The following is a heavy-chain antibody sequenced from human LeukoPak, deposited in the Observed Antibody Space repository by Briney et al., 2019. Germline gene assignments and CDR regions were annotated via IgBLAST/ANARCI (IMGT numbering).Heavy chain of an antibody. J-gene: IGHJ6*02. CDR2: INPNSGGT. V-gene: IGHV1-2*02. CDR3: ASAAAGTMQGYYYYGMDV. Sequence: GASVKVSCKASGYTFTGFYMHWVRQAPGQGLEWMGWINPNSGGTNYAQKFQGRVAMTRDTSISTAYMQLSRLRSDDTAVYYCASAAAGTMQGYYYYGMDVWGQGTTVTVSS. D-gene: IGHD6-13*01. CDR1: GYTFTGFY.